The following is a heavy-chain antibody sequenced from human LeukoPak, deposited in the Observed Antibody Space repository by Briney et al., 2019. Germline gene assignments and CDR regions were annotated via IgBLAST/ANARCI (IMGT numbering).Heavy chain of an antibody. CDR1: GGSFSEYY. J-gene: IGHJ4*02. Sequence: SETLSLTCAVYGGSFSEYYWTWIRQPPGKGLEWIGELNHRVSTNYNPSLKSRVSLSVDTSKNQFSLRLNSVTAADSAVYFCARVGYYPNSGSTFDYWGLGTLVTVSS. CDR2: LNHRVST. V-gene: IGHV4-34*01. CDR3: ARVGYYPNSGSTFDY. D-gene: IGHD3-10*01.